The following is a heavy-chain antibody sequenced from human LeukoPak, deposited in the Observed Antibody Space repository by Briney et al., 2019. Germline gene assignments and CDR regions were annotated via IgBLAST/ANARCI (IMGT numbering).Heavy chain of an antibody. D-gene: IGHD5-24*01. CDR1: GFTFSSYA. Sequence: GGSLGLSCAASGFTFSSYAMSWVRQAPGKGLEWVSAISGSGGSTYYADSVKGRFTISRDNSKNTLYLQMNSLRAEDTAVYYSVKEVEMATIDYWGQGTLVTVSS. CDR3: VKEVEMATIDY. V-gene: IGHV3-23*01. CDR2: ISGSGGST. J-gene: IGHJ4*02.